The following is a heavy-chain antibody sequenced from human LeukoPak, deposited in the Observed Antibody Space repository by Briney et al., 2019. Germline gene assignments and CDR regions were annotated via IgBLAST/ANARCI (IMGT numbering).Heavy chain of an antibody. CDR2: IKQDGSEK. D-gene: IGHD3-3*01. J-gene: IGHJ4*02. CDR3: ARGIYDFWSGYYQPYFDY. Sequence: GGSLRLSCAASGFTFSSYAMSWVRQAPGKGLEWVANIKQDGSEKYYVDSVKGRFTISRDNAKNSLYLQMNSLRAEDTAVYYCARGIYDFWSGYYQPYFDYWGQGTLVTVSS. CDR1: GFTFSSYA. V-gene: IGHV3-7*01.